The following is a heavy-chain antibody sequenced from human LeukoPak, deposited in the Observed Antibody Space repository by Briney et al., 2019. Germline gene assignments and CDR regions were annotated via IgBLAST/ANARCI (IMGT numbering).Heavy chain of an antibody. CDR3: AGGTYYYGSGSYYRKRYYYYGMDV. CDR2: IIPIFGTA. D-gene: IGHD3-10*01. CDR1: GGTFSSYA. Sequence: ASVKVPCKASGGTFSSYAISWVRQAPGQGLEWMGGIIPIFGTANYAQKFQGRVTITADKSTSTAYMELSSLRSEDTAVYYCAGGTYYYGSGSYYRKRYYYYGMDVWGKGTTVTVSS. J-gene: IGHJ6*04. V-gene: IGHV1-69*06.